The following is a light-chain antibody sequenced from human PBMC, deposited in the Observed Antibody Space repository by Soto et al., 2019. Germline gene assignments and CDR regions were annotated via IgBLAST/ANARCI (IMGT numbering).Light chain of an antibody. Sequence: PSFLLACTWLRDTTRGLTSQGISSYLACYQQKPGQAPGLLIYDASNLETGVPARFSGSGSGTDFTFTISSLEPEDIGIYYCQQHLNGPITFGQGTRLEIK. V-gene: IGKV1D-8*02. J-gene: IGKJ5*01. CDR1: QGISSY. CDR2: DAS. CDR3: QQHLNGPIT.